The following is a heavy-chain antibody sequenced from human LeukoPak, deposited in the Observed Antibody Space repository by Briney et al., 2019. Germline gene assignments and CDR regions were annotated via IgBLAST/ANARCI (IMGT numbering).Heavy chain of an antibody. V-gene: IGHV4-4*07. CDR2: IWSSGGLWSSGGT. CDR3: ARDSPDGYTHGHYYYNIDV. D-gene: IGHD5-18*01. Sequence: SETLSLTCTVCGGSINSHYWTWIRQPAGKGLEWIGRIWSSGGLWSSGGTNYNPSLTSRITMSVDTSKNQFSLRLSSVTAADTAVYYCARDSPDGYTHGHYYYNIDVWGKGTTITVSS. J-gene: IGHJ6*03. CDR1: GGSINSHY.